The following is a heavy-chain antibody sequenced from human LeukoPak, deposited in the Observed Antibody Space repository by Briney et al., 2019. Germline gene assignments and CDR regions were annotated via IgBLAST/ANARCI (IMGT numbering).Heavy chain of an antibody. Sequence: NRGESLKISCKGSGYSFTSYWIGWVRQMPGKGLEWMGIIYPGDSDTRYSPSFQGQVTISADKSISTAYLQWSSLKASDTAMYYCSRPRIAAAGNVYYMVVWGKGTTVTVSS. J-gene: IGHJ6*03. V-gene: IGHV5-51*01. D-gene: IGHD6-13*01. CDR1: GYSFTSYW. CDR3: SRPRIAAAGNVYYMVV. CDR2: IYPGDSDT.